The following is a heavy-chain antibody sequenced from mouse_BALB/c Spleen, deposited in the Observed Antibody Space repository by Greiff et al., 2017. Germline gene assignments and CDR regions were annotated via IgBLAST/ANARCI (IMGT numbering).Heavy chain of an antibody. CDR1: GFTFSSYG. CDR3: ARMGLYGSSPNYAMDY. D-gene: IGHD1-1*01. Sequence: EVQLVESGGGLVQPGGSLKLSCAASGFTFSSYGMSWVRQTPDKRLELVATINSNGGSTYYPDSVTGRFTISRDNAKNTLYLQMSSLKSEDTAMYYCARMGLYGSSPNYAMDYWGQGTSVTVSS. V-gene: IGHV5-6-3*01. CDR2: INSNGGST. J-gene: IGHJ4*01.